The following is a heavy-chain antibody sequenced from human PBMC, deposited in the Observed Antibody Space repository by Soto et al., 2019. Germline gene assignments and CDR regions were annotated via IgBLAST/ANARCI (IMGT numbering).Heavy chain of an antibody. J-gene: IGHJ4*02. CDR2: ISSTTNYI. Sequence: EVQLVESGGGLVKPGGSLRLSCAASRLIFTRYSMNWVRQAPGKGLEWVSSISSTTNYIYYGDSMKGRFTISRDNAKNSLYLEMNSLRAEDTAVYYCARESEDLTSNFDYWGQGTLVTVSS. CDR3: ARESEDLTSNFDY. CDR1: RLIFTRYS. V-gene: IGHV3-21*06.